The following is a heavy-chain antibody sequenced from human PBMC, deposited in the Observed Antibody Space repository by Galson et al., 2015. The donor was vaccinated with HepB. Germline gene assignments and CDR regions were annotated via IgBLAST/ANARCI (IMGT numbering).Heavy chain of an antibody. J-gene: IGHJ4*02. CDR2: IIPIFGTA. CDR1: GGTFSSYA. Sequence: CKASGGTFSSYAISWVRQAPGQGLEWMGGIIPIFGTANYAQKFQGRVTITADESTSTAYMELSSLRSEDTAVYYCARGRYDFWSGYCFDYWGQGTLVAVSS. D-gene: IGHD3-3*01. CDR3: ARGRYDFWSGYCFDY. V-gene: IGHV1-69*01.